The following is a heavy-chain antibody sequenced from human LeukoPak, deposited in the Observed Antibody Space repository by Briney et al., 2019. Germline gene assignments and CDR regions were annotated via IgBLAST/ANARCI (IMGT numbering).Heavy chain of an antibody. J-gene: IGHJ5*02. CDR1: GYTFTSYD. CDR2: MNPNSGNT. CDR3: ARGSLQRITIFGVVIEGGNWFDP. D-gene: IGHD3-3*01. V-gene: IGHV1-8*01. Sequence: ASVKVSCKTSGYTFTSYDINWVRQAPGQGLEWMGWMNPNSGNTGYAQKFQGRVTMTRNTSISTAYMELSSLRSEDTAVYYCARGSLQRITIFGVVIEGGNWFDPWGQGTLVTVSS.